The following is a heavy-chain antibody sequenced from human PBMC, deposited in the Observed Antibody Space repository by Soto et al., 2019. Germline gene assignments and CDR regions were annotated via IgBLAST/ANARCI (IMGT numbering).Heavy chain of an antibody. CDR2: IYYSGST. CDR3: ARHLLYITGTTRGSDAFDI. J-gene: IGHJ3*02. D-gene: IGHD1-20*01. CDR1: GGSISSYY. V-gene: IGHV4-59*08. Sequence: SETLSLTCTVSGGSISSYYWSWIRQPPGKGLEWIGYIYYSGSTNYNPSLKSRVTISLDTSKNQFSLKLSSVTAADTAVYYCARHLLYITGTTRGSDAFDIWGQGTMVTVSS.